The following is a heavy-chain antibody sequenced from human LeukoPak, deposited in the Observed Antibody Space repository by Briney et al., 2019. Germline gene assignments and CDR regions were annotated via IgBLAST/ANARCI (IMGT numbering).Heavy chain of an antibody. V-gene: IGHV3-23*01. CDR3: AKDAYSSGWYLKASYFDS. CDR1: GFIFGSYA. Sequence: SGGSLRLSCAASGFIFGSYATSWVRQAPGKGLEWVSSISGSGETTYYADSVKGRFTISRDNSKNTLYLQMNSLRAEDTAFYYCAKDAYSSGWYLKASYFDSWGQGALVTVSS. J-gene: IGHJ4*02. CDR2: ISGSGETT. D-gene: IGHD6-19*01.